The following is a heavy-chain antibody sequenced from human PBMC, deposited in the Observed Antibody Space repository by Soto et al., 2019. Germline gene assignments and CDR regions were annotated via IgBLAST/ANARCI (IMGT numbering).Heavy chain of an antibody. Sequence: GGSMRLGCAASGFTFSSYIMNCVRQAPAKVLEWVSYISSSRSPIHYADSVKGRFPIPRDNAKNPLYLQMNSLRDEDTAVYYCARDLLIAAAGRPKWFDPSGQGTLVTVSS. V-gene: IGHV3-48*02. D-gene: IGHD6-13*01. J-gene: IGHJ5*02. CDR3: ARDLLIAAAGRPKWFDP. CDR2: ISSSRSPI. CDR1: GFTFSSYI.